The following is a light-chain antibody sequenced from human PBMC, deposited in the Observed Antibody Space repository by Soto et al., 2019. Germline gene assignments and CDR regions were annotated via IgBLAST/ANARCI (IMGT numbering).Light chain of an antibody. Sequence: EIVLTQSPGFLSLSPGERATLSCRASQSVDSSFFAGYQQKPGQAPRLLIYGASKRATGIPDRVSGSGSGTDFTLTISRLEPEDFAVYYCQQYVSSVTFGQGTKVEIK. CDR2: GAS. CDR1: QSVDSSF. CDR3: QQYVSSVT. V-gene: IGKV3-20*01. J-gene: IGKJ1*01.